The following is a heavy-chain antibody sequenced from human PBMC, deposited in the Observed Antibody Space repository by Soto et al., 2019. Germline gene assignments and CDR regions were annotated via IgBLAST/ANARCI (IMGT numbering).Heavy chain of an antibody. Sequence: QVQLVESGGGVVQPGRSLRLSCAASGFTFSSYGMHWVRQAPGKGLEWVAVIWYDGSNKYYADSVKGRFTISRDNSKNTLYLQMNSLRAEDTAVYYCARDGRPVTTVGIDYWGQGTLVTVSS. CDR3: ARDGRPVTTVGIDY. D-gene: IGHD4-17*01. CDR2: IWYDGSNK. V-gene: IGHV3-33*01. J-gene: IGHJ4*02. CDR1: GFTFSSYG.